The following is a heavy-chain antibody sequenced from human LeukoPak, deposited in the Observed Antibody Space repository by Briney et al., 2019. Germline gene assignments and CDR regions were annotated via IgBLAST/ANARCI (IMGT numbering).Heavy chain of an antibody. CDR1: GYTFTSYY. V-gene: IGHV1-46*01. J-gene: IGHJ4*02. Sequence: ASVKVSCKASGYTFTSYYMHWVRQAPGQGLEWMGIINPSGGSTSYAQKFQGRVTMTRDMSTSTVYMELSSLRSEDTAVYYCARARLLLAFDYWGQGTLVTVSS. CDR2: INPSGGST. CDR3: ARARLLLAFDY. D-gene: IGHD2-15*01.